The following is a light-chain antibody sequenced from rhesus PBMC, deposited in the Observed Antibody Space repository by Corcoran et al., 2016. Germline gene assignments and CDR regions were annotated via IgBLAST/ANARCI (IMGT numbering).Light chain of an antibody. J-gene: IGKJ2*01. Sequence: DIQMTQSPSALSASVGDTVTITCRASQSIRRWLAWYQQKPGKAPKFLLYKASTLQRGVPSRFSGSGSGTDFTLTISSLQSEDFATYYCQQYSSSPYSFGQGTKVEIK. CDR2: KAS. CDR1: QSIRRW. CDR3: QQYSSSPYS. V-gene: IGKV1-22*01.